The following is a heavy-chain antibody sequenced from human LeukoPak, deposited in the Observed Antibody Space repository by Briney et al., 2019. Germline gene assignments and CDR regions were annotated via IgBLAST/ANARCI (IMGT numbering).Heavy chain of an antibody. Sequence: SETLSLTCTVSGGSISSGDYYWSWIRQPPGKGLEWIGYIYYSGNTYYNPSLESRVTISVDTSKNQFSLKLSSVTAADTAMYYCARVNGGNIFDYWGQGTLVTVAS. D-gene: IGHD4-23*01. CDR2: IYYSGNT. CDR3: ARVNGGNIFDY. J-gene: IGHJ4*02. CDR1: GGSISSGDYY. V-gene: IGHV4-30-4*01.